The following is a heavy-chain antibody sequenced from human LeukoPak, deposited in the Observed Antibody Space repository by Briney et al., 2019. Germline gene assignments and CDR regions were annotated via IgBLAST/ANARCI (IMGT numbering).Heavy chain of an antibody. CDR1: GFTFSKFA. J-gene: IGHJ3*02. CDR3: AREWVDSSSWYEEDGAFDI. V-gene: IGHV3-30*04. D-gene: IGHD6-13*01. Sequence: GGSLRLSCAAAGFTFSKFAMHWVRQAPGKGLEWVAVVSYDGSYKYYADSVKGRFTISRDNSKNTLYLQMNSLRAEDTAVYYCAREWVDSSSWYEEDGAFDIWGQGTVVTVSS. CDR2: VSYDGSYK.